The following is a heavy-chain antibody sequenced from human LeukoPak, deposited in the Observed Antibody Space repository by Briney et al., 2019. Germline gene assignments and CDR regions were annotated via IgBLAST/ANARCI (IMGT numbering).Heavy chain of an antibody. CDR1: GGSFSGYY. J-gene: IGHJ4*02. D-gene: IGHD3-10*01. CDR2: INHSGST. V-gene: IGHV4-34*01. CDR3: AKLGFGEPIGDY. Sequence: PSETLSLTCAVYGGSFSGYYWSWIRQPPGKGLEWIGEINHSGSTNYNPSLKSRVTISVDTSKNQFSLKLSSVTAADTAVYYCAKLGFGEPIGDYWGQGTLVTVSS.